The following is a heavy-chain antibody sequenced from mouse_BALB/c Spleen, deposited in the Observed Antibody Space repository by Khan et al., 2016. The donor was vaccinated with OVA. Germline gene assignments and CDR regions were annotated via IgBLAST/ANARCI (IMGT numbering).Heavy chain of an antibody. D-gene: IGHD2-3*01. Sequence: QVQLPQSGPELVRPGVSVKISCKGSGYTFTDYAMYWVKQSHAKSLEWIGLISTYSGNTNYNQKFKGKATMTVDKSSSTAYMELARLTSGDSAIYYCARPAYDGYYDYWGQGTTLTVSS. CDR1: GYTFTDYA. CDR3: ARPAYDGYYDY. CDR2: ISTYSGNT. V-gene: IGHV1S137*01. J-gene: IGHJ2*01.